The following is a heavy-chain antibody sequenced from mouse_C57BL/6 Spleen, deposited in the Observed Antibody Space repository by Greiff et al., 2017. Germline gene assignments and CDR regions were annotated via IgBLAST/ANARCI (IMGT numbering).Heavy chain of an antibody. CDR2: IYPSDSET. J-gene: IGHJ3*01. CDR1: GYTFTSYW. CDR3: ARGLSNYATPFAY. D-gene: IGHD2-5*01. Sequence: QVQLQQPGAELVRPGSSVKLSCKASGYTFTSYWMDWVKQRPGQGLEWIGNIYPSDSETHYNQKFKDKATLTVDKSSSTAHMLLSSLTSEDSAVYYCARGLSNYATPFAYWGQGTLVTDSA. V-gene: IGHV1-61*01.